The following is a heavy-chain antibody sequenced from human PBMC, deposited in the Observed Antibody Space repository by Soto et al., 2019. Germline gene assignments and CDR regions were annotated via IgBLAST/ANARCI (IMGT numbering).Heavy chain of an antibody. CDR3: TSDLPVAYCGGDRGLIDY. Sequence: ASVKVSWKASGYTFTGYYMHWVRQAPGQGLERMGWINPNSGGKKYAQKFQGRVTMTRDTSISTAYMELSRLRSDATAGYYWTSDLPVAYCGGDRGLIDYWGQGTLVTVSS. CDR1: GYTFTGYY. V-gene: IGHV1-2*02. CDR2: INPNSGGK. D-gene: IGHD2-21*02. J-gene: IGHJ4*02.